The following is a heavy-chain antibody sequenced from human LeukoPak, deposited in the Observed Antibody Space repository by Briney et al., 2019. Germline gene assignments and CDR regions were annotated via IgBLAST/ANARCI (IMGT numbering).Heavy chain of an antibody. D-gene: IGHD3-10*01. Sequence: PGGSLRLSCAASGFIFRNYAMSWVRQAPGKGLEWVSGISGSGGSPYYADSVKGRFTISRDNSKNTLYLQMNSLRAEDTAVYYCASHYGSGSSNWLDPWGQGTLVTVSS. CDR3: ASHYGSGSSNWLDP. CDR1: GFIFRNYA. CDR2: ISGSGGSP. V-gene: IGHV3-23*01. J-gene: IGHJ5*02.